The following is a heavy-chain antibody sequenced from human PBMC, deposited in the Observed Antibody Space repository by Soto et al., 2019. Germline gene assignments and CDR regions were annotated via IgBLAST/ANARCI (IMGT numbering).Heavy chain of an antibody. V-gene: IGHV4-59*01. CDR3: ARYYDFWSGYYDPGYYYYGMDV. Sequence: SEPLSLTCTASGGSISSYSRSWIRPPQGKGLLLIVYIYYSGSTNYNPSLKSRVTISVDTSKNQFSLKLSSVTAADTAVYYCARYYDFWSGYYDPGYYYYGMDVWGQGTTVT. J-gene: IGHJ6*02. CDR1: GGSISSYS. D-gene: IGHD3-3*01. CDR2: IYYSGST.